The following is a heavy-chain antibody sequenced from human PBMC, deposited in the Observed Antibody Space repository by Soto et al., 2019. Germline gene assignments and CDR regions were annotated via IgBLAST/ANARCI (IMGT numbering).Heavy chain of an antibody. CDR1: GYTFSNFG. J-gene: IGHJ4*02. CDR3: ARDPPGKNDLDH. Sequence: GVSVKVCCKTSGYTFSNFGVSWVRQDPGQGLEWLGRAAPYTTNTEYDRKFHGRVTMTTDTSTSTAYMELRGLRSDDTAVYYCARDPPGKNDLDHWGQGTLVTVSS. CDR2: AAPYTTNT. V-gene: IGHV1-18*01. D-gene: IGHD1-1*01.